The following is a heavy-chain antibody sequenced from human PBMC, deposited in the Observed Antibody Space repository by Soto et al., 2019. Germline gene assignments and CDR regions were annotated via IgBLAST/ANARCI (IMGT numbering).Heavy chain of an antibody. Sequence: SETLSLTCLVSGYYIRSSSYYWGWLRQPPGKGLEWIGSIYYSGRTYYNPSFKSRVTISIDTSKNQFSLKLSSVTATDTAVYYCARQRTTVVTQAYFDHWGQGARVT. J-gene: IGHJ4*02. CDR1: GYYIRSSSYY. V-gene: IGHV4-39*01. CDR2: IYYSGRT. CDR3: ARQRTTVVTQAYFDH. D-gene: IGHD2-21*02.